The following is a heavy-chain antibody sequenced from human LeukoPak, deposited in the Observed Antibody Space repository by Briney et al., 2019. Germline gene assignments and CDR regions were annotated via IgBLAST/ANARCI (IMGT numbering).Heavy chain of an antibody. CDR1: GFTFSSYS. D-gene: IGHD1-26*01. CDR2: ISSSSSTI. J-gene: IGHJ4*02. V-gene: IGHV3-48*01. CDR3: ARDARGGSYGVSDY. Sequence: GGSLRLSCAASGFTFSSYSMNWVRQAPGKGLEWVSYISSSSSTIYYADSVKGRFTISRDNAKNSLYLQMNSLRAEDTAVYYCARDARGGSYGVSDYCGQGTLVTVSS.